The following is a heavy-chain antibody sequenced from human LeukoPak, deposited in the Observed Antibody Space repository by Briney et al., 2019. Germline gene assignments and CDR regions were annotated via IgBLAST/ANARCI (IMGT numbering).Heavy chain of an antibody. D-gene: IGHD5-18*01. CDR2: IYPGDSDT. J-gene: IGHJ3*02. V-gene: IGHV5-51*01. Sequence: GASLKISCKGSGYSFTSYWIGWVRQMPGKGLEWMGIIYPGDSDTRYSPSFQGQVTISADKSISTAYLQWSSLKASDTAMYYCARLSGIQLWSDAFDIWGQGTMVTVSS. CDR1: GYSFTSYW. CDR3: ARLSGIQLWSDAFDI.